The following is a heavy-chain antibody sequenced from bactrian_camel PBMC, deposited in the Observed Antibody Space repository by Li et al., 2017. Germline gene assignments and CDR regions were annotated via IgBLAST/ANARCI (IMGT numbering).Heavy chain of an antibody. J-gene: IGHJ4*01. V-gene: IGHV3-3*01. D-gene: IGHD2*01. CDR2: VYLCGGKT. CDR3: AAGRRGYCYAIGPYEYNY. Sequence: HVQLVESGGGSVQAGGSLRLSCRASGNTDSINTMAWFHQAPDKEREAVATVYLCGGKTYYAESVKGRFTISHENAQHISYLQMDSLKPEDTGVYYCAAGRRGYCYAIGPYEYNYWGQGTQVTVS. CDR1: GNTDSINT.